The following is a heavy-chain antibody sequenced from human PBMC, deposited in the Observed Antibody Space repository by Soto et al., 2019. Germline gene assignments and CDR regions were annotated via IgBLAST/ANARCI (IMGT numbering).Heavy chain of an antibody. Sequence: PSETLSLTCAVYVGSFSGYYWSWIRQRPGKGLEWIGEINHSGSTNYNPSLKSRVTISVDTSKNQFSLKLSSVTAADTAVYYCARGAVGYYNFWSGFNRDGMDVWGQGTTVTVSS. V-gene: IGHV4-34*01. CDR2: INHSGST. D-gene: IGHD3-3*01. J-gene: IGHJ6*02. CDR3: ARGAVGYYNFWSGFNRDGMDV. CDR1: VGSFSGYY.